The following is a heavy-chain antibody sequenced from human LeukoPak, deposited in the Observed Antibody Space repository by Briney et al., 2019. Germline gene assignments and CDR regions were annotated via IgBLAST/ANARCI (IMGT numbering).Heavy chain of an antibody. CDR2: VYYSGNT. V-gene: IGHV4-59*08. CDR1: GGSISTYY. D-gene: IGHD3-10*01. CDR3: ARQSLGPSRSGTSNIWFDP. Sequence: LETLSLTCTVSGGSISTYYWSWIRQPPGKGLEWIGFVYYSGNTNYNPSLKSRVTISVDTPKNQFSLRLSSVTAADTAVYYCARQSLGPSRSGTSNIWFDPWGQGTLVTVSS. J-gene: IGHJ5*02.